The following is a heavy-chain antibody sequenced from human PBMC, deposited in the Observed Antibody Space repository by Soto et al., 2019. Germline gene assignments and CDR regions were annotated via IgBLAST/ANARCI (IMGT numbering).Heavy chain of an antibody. V-gene: IGHV1-69*06. CDR2: IIPMFGTL. Sequence: SVKVSCKASGGTFSSYTISWVRQAPGQGLEWLGGIIPMFGTLYYAQKFQGRLTIAADSSTSTAYMELSTLRSDDTAVYYCARKVASSDDAVDIWG. CDR3: ARKVASSDDAVDI. CDR1: GGTFSSYT. J-gene: IGHJ3*02. D-gene: IGHD6-6*01.